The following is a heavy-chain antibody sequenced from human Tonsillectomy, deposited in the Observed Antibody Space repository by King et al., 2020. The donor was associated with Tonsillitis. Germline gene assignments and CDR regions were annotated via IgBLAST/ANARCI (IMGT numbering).Heavy chain of an antibody. V-gene: IGHV1-18*01. CDR3: ARGRVTGRRRAFDI. CDR1: GYNFNSQG. CDR2: ISTYNGNT. Sequence: QLVQSGAEVKKPGASVQVSCKASGYNFNSQGISWVRQAPGHGLEWMGWISTYNGNTNYAQKLQGRLTMTTDTSTSTAYMELRSLRSDDTAVYYCARGRVTGRRRAFDIWGQGTMVTVSS. J-gene: IGHJ3*02. D-gene: IGHD1-14*01.